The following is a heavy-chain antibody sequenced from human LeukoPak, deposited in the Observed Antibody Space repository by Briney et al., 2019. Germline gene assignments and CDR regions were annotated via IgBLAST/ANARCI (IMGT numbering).Heavy chain of an antibody. Sequence: SETLSLTCTVSGGSISSYYWSWIRQPPGKGLEWIGYIYYSGSTNYNPSLKSRVTISVDTSKNQFSLKLSSVTAADTAVYYCASSPGLRLGELSADFPYYFDYWGQGTLVTVSS. D-gene: IGHD3-16*02. CDR1: GGSISSYY. CDR2: IYYSGST. J-gene: IGHJ4*02. CDR3: ASSPGLRLGELSADFPYYFDY. V-gene: IGHV4-59*01.